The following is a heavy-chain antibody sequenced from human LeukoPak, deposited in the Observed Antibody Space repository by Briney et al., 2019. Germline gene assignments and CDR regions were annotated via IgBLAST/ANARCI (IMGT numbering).Heavy chain of an antibody. D-gene: IGHD2-8*02. CDR2: IYTSGST. V-gene: IGHV4-61*02. CDR1: GGSISSGSYY. Sequence: SETLSLTCTVSGGSISSGSYYWSWIRQPAGKGLEWIGRIYTSGSTNYNPSLKSRVTISVDTSKNQFSLKLSSVTAADTAVDYCARDDPDGGLDYWGQGTLVTVSS. CDR3: ARDDPDGGLDY. J-gene: IGHJ4*02.